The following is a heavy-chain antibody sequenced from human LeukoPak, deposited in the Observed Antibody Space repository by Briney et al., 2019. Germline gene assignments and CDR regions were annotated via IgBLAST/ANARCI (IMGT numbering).Heavy chain of an antibody. Sequence: SETLSLTCSVSGGYISTSNYYWGWISQPPGKGLEWIGTIYYSGSTYYNPSLQSRVTISLDTSKNQFSLHVRSVTAVDTATYYCARFFYYDASLPPYWSQGTLVIVSS. D-gene: IGHD3-16*01. CDR1: GGYISTSNYY. J-gene: IGHJ4*02. V-gene: IGHV4-39*01. CDR2: IYYSGST. CDR3: ARFFYYDASLPPY.